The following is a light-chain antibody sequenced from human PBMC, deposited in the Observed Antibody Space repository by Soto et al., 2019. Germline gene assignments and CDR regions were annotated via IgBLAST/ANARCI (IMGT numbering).Light chain of an antibody. CDR1: QSVAGY. CDR2: DSS. V-gene: IGKV3-11*01. CDR3: QHRSNWRMYT. Sequence: ELVLTQSPATLSLSPGESATLSCRASQSVAGYLAWYQQKPGQGPRLLIYDSSTRAAGTPARFRGSGSGTDFTLTIRSLEPEDFGTYICQHRSNWRMYTFGQGTKLQIK. J-gene: IGKJ2*01.